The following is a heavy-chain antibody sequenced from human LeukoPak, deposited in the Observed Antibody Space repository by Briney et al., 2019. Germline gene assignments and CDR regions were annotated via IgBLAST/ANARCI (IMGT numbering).Heavy chain of an antibody. V-gene: IGHV4-59*08. CDR2: IYYSGST. CDR1: GDSISSYY. CDR3: ARIRGSYFLRTGYFQH. D-gene: IGHD1-26*01. J-gene: IGHJ1*01. Sequence: SETLSLTCTVSGDSISSYYWSWIRQPPGKGLEWIGYIYYSGSTNYNPSLKSRVTISVDTSKNQFSLKLSSVTAADTAVYYCARIRGSYFLRTGYFQHWGQGTLVTVSS.